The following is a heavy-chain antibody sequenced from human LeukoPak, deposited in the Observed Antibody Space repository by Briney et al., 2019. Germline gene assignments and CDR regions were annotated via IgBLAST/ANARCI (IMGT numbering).Heavy chain of an antibody. V-gene: IGHV3-23*01. D-gene: IGHD2-2*01. J-gene: IGHJ4*02. CDR3: ARHPEPGYCSSTSCHESYFDY. CDR1: GFSFSSYA. Sequence: GGSLRLSCAASGFSFSSYAMSWVRQAPGKGLEWVSTITGSGGSTYHADSVKGRFTISRDNSKNTLYLQMNSLRAEDTAVYYCARHPEPGYCSSTSCHESYFDYWGQGTLVTVSS. CDR2: ITGSGGST.